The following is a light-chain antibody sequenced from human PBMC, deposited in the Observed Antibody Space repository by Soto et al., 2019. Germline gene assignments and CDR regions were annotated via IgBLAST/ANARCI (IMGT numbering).Light chain of an antibody. Sequence: EIVLTQSPGTLSLSPGERATLSCRASQSVSSNYFAWYQQKPGQAPRLLIYGISIRATGIPDRFSGSGSGTDFTLTISRLDPEYFAVYYCEQYGSSPRTFGQGTKVEIK. CDR3: EQYGSSPRT. CDR1: QSVSSNY. CDR2: GIS. V-gene: IGKV3-20*01. J-gene: IGKJ1*01.